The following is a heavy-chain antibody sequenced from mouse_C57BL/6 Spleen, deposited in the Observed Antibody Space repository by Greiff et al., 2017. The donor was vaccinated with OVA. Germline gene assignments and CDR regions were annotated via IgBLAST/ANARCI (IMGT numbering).Heavy chain of an antibody. V-gene: IGHV1-50*01. J-gene: IGHJ3*01. CDR2: IDPSDSYT. D-gene: IGHD2-12*01. CDR3: ARGATTGFAY. CDR1: GYTFTSYW. Sequence: QVQLQQPGAELVKPGASVKLSCKASGYTFTSYWMQWVKQRPGQGLEWIGEIDPSDSYTNYNQKFKGKATLTVDKSSSTAYMQLSSLTSEDSAVYYCARGATTGFAYWGQGTLVTVSA.